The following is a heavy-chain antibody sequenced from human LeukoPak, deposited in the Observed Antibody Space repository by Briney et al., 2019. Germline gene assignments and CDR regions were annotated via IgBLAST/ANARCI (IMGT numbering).Heavy chain of an antibody. D-gene: IGHD1-14*01. Sequence: GGSLRLSCAASGFTFSNYAMTWVRQAPGKGLDWVSVITASGGGTYYADSVKGRFTISRDNSKNTLYLQLNSLRDEDTAIYFCANTDTTSQRMNYFDYWGQGNLVTVSS. CDR3: ANTDTTSQRMNYFDY. V-gene: IGHV3-23*01. CDR2: ITASGGGT. J-gene: IGHJ4*02. CDR1: GFTFSNYA.